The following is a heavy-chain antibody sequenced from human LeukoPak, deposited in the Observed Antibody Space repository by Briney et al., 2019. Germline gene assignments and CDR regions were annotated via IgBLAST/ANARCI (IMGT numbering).Heavy chain of an antibody. Sequence: SETLSLTCAVSGVSVSSGGYSWNWIRQPPGKGLEWIGYFSHTGSTYYNPSLKSRVTISIDTSNNQFSLNLNSVTAADTAVYYCARTEEGLQWPHNWFDPWGQGTLVTVSS. CDR1: GVSVSSGGYS. CDR2: FSHTGST. J-gene: IGHJ5*02. V-gene: IGHV4-30-2*01. CDR3: ARTEEGLQWPHNWFDP. D-gene: IGHD3-3*01.